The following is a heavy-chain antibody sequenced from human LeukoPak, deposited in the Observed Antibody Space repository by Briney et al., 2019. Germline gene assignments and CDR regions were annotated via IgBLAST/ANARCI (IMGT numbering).Heavy chain of an antibody. CDR3: AKRDYGDYGLDY. J-gene: IGHJ4*02. CDR1: GFTFSSYG. Sequence: PGGSLRLSSAASGFTFSSYGMHWVRQAPGKGLEWVAVISYDGSNKYYADSVKGRFTISRDNSKNTLYLQMNSLRAEDTAVYYCAKRDYGDYGLDYWGQGTLVTVSS. V-gene: IGHV3-30*18. D-gene: IGHD4-17*01. CDR2: ISYDGSNK.